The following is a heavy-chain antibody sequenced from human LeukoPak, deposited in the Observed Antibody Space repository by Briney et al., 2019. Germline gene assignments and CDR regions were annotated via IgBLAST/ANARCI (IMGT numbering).Heavy chain of an antibody. CDR2: ISSSSSTI. CDR3: APLYYDILTGEGAAFDI. CDR1: GFTFSSYS. Sequence: GGSLRLSCAASGFTFSSYSMNWVRQAPGKGLEWVSYISSSSSTIYYADSVKGRFTISRDSAKNSLYLQMNSLRAEDTAVYYCAPLYYDILTGEGAAFDIWGQGTMVTVSS. J-gene: IGHJ3*02. D-gene: IGHD3-9*01. V-gene: IGHV3-48*01.